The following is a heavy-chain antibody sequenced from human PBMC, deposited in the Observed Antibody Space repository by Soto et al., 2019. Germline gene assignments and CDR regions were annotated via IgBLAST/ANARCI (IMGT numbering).Heavy chain of an antibody. CDR1: GFTFSNYG. Sequence: ASVKVSCKASGFTFSNYGITWVRQAPGQGLEWMGWISASKGNTNYAQKFQGRVTMTTDTSTSTTYMELRSLRSDDMAVYYCASRSGKLPYYFESWGKGNKVNVSS. V-gene: IGHV1-18*03. CDR2: ISASKGNT. J-gene: IGHJ4*02. CDR3: ASRSGKLPYYFES. D-gene: IGHD6-6*01.